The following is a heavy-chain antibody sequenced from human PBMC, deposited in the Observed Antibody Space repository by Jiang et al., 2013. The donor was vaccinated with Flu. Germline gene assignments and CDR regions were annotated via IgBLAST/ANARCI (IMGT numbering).Heavy chain of an antibody. D-gene: IGHD2-21*02. CDR1: GYTFTTSW. Sequence: YGAEVKKPGESLKISCRGSGYTFTTSWIGWVRQMPGKGLEWMGIIYPDDSDSRNSPSFQGQVTISIDKSINTAYLQWSSLKASDTAMYYCARRCGGDCDPKWDDAFDVWGQGTMVIVSS. CDR2: IYPDDSDS. J-gene: IGHJ3*01. CDR3: ARRCGGDCDPKWDDAFDV. V-gene: IGHV5-51*01.